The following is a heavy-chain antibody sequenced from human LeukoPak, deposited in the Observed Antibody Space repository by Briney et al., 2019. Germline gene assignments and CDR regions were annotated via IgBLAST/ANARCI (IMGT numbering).Heavy chain of an antibody. CDR2: ISYGGNNK. D-gene: IGHD3-3*01. CDR3: ARDPSYDFWSGSLDY. Sequence: PGGSLRLSCAASGFTFSSYAMHWVRQAPGKGLEWVAVISYGGNNKYYADSVKGRFTISRDNSKNTLFLQMNSLRAEDTAVYYCARDPSYDFWSGSLDYWGQGTLVTVSS. V-gene: IGHV3-30-3*01. J-gene: IGHJ4*02. CDR1: GFTFSSYA.